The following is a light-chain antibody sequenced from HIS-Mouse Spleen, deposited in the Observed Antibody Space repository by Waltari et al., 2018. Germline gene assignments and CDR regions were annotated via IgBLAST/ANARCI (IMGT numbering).Light chain of an antibody. CDR3: CSYAGSYTGV. CDR2: VVS. Sequence: QSALTQPRSVSGSPGQSVTISCTATSSDVAGYNYVSWYQQHPGNAPKLMIYVVSKRPSGVPDRFSGSKSGNTASLTISGLQAEDEADYYCCSYAGSYTGVFGTGTKVTVL. V-gene: IGLV2-11*01. J-gene: IGLJ1*01. CDR1: SSDVAGYNY.